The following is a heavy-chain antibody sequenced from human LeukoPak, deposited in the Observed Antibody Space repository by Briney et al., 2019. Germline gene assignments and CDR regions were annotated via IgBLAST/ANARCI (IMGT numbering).Heavy chain of an antibody. J-gene: IGHJ4*02. Sequence: GGSLRLSCAASGFTVSSNYMSWVRQAPGKGLEWVSVIYSGGSTYYADSVKGRFTISRDNSKNTLYLQMNSLRAEDTAVYYCARGGVTYYFDYWGQGTLATVSS. V-gene: IGHV3-53*01. D-gene: IGHD2-21*02. CDR1: GFTVSSNY. CDR2: IYSGGST. CDR3: ARGGVTYYFDY.